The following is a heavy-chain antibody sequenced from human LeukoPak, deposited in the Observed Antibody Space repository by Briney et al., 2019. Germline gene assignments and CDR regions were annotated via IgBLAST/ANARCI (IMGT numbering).Heavy chain of an antibody. Sequence: SQTRSLTCAVSGGSFSSGGYSWSWIRQPPGKGLEWIGYIYHSGSTYYNPSLKSRVTMSVDRSKNQFSLKLSSVTAADTAVYYCARHVSNWFDPRGQGTLVTVSS. CDR3: ARHVSNWFDP. J-gene: IGHJ5*02. V-gene: IGHV4-30-2*01. D-gene: IGHD3-16*01. CDR2: IYHSGST. CDR1: GGSFSSGGYS.